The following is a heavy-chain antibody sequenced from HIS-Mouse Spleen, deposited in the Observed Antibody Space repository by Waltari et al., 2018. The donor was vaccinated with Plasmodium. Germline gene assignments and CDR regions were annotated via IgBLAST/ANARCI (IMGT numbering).Heavy chain of an antibody. J-gene: IGHJ4*02. CDR2: ISNDGSNK. Sequence: QVQLVESGGGVVQPGRSLRPSCSASGFPFSTYGLPAVRQAPGKGLEWVAVISNDGSNKYYADSVKGRFTISRDNSKNTLYLQMNSLRAEDTAVYYCAKDRQQLVRYYFDYWGQGTLVTVSS. CDR1: GFPFSTYG. CDR3: AKDRQQLVRYYFDY. D-gene: IGHD6-13*01. V-gene: IGHV3-30*18.